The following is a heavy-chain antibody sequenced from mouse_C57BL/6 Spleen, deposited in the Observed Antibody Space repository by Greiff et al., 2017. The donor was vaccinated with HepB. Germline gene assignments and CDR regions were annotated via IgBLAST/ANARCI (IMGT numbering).Heavy chain of an antibody. CDR3: AREDYGNHAWFAY. D-gene: IGHD2-1*01. Sequence: QVQLQQPGAELVKPGASVKMSCKASGYTFSSYWITWVKQRPGQGLEWIGDIYPGSGSTNYNEKFKSKATLTVDTSSSTAYMQLSSLTSEDSAVYYCAREDYGNHAWFAYWGQGTLVTVSA. V-gene: IGHV1-55*01. J-gene: IGHJ3*01. CDR1: GYTFSSYW. CDR2: IYPGSGST.